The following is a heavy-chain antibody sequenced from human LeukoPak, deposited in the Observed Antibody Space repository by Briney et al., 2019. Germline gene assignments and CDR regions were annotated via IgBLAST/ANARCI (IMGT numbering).Heavy chain of an antibody. CDR2: LYYSGST. D-gene: IGHD3-10*01. CDR1: GGSISSSSYY. J-gene: IGHJ3*02. V-gene: IGHV4-61*01. CDR3: AREWNYYTSGSKRVDAFDI. Sequence: SETLSLTCTVSGGSISSSSYYWSWIRQPPGKGLEWIGNLYYSGSTNYNPSLKSRVTISEDRSKSQFSLKLSSVSAADTAVYYCAREWNYYTSGSKRVDAFDIWGQGTMVTVSS.